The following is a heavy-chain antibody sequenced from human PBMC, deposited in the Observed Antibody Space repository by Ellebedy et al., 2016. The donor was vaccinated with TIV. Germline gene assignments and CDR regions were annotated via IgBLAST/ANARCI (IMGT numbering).Heavy chain of an antibody. Sequence: SETLSLTCTVSGGSISSSDFWGWIRQPPGKGLEWIGNIYYSGDTDYNPSLKSRVTISVDTSKNQFSLKLRSVTAADTAVYYCARNPPTYNWVDSWGQGTLVIVSS. CDR1: GGSISSSDF. V-gene: IGHV4-39*01. J-gene: IGHJ5*01. CDR2: IYYSGDT. CDR3: ARNPPTYNWVDS.